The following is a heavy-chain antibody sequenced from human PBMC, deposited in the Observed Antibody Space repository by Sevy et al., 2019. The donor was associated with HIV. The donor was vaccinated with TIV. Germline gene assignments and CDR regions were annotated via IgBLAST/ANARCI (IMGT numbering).Heavy chain of an antibody. V-gene: IGHV1-2*06. D-gene: IGHD3-22*01. CDR1: GYTFTGYY. J-gene: IGHJ6*02. Sequence: ASVKVSCKASGYTFTGYYMHWVRQAPGQGLEWMGRINPNSGGTNYAQKFQGRVTMTTDTSTSTAYMELRSLRSDDTAVYYCARAPFQVVVVNGDGMDVWGQGTTVTVSS. CDR2: INPNSGGT. CDR3: ARAPFQVVVVNGDGMDV.